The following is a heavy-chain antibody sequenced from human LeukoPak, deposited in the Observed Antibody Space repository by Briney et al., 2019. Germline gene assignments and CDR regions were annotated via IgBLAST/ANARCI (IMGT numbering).Heavy chain of an antibody. CDR1: GGTFSSYA. CDR2: IIPIFGTA. Sequence: GASVKVSCKASGGTFSSYAISWVRQAPGQGLEWMGGIIPIFGTANYAQKFQGRVTITTDESTSTAYMELSRLRSDDTAVYYCARDPTLGSGSFDYWGQGTLVTVSS. V-gene: IGHV1-69*05. J-gene: IGHJ4*02. CDR3: ARDPTLGSGSFDY. D-gene: IGHD3-10*01.